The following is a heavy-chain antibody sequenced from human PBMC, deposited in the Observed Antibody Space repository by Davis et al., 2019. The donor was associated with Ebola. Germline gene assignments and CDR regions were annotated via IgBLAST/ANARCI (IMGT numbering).Heavy chain of an antibody. Sequence: GGSLRLSCAASGFTFSDYYMRWIRQAPGKGLEWVSYISSSGSTIYYADSVKGRFPISRDNAKNSLYLQMNSLRAEDTAVYYCARGRSWRKRWLHPGDWFDPWGQGTLVTVSS. CDR3: ARGRSWRKRWLHPGDWFDP. D-gene: IGHD5-24*01. CDR1: GFTFSDYY. J-gene: IGHJ5*02. CDR2: ISSSGSTI. V-gene: IGHV3-11*01.